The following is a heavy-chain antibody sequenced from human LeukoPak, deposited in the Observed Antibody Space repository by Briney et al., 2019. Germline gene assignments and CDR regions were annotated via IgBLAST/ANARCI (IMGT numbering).Heavy chain of an antibody. CDR3: ARGGIAAAGNFDY. Sequence: SVKVSCKASGGTFSSHAISWVRQAPGQGLEWMGGIIPIFGTANYAQKFQGRVTITADESTSTAYMELSSLRSEDTAVYYCARGGIAAAGNFDYWGQGTLVTVFS. V-gene: IGHV1-69*13. CDR1: GGTFSSHA. CDR2: IIPIFGTA. J-gene: IGHJ4*02. D-gene: IGHD6-13*01.